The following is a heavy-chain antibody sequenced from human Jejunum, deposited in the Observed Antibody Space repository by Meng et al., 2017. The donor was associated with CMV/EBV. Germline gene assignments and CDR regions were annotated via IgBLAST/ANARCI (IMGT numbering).Heavy chain of an antibody. Sequence: YTFTGHYLHWVPQAPGQGLEWMGRINPESGGAKYAQKYQGRVTMTRDTSISTAYMELNRLRSDDTAVYYCASQGYDFWSGYYALDIWGQGTKVTVSS. CDR3: ASQGYDFWSGYYALDI. CDR2: INPESGGA. V-gene: IGHV1-2*02. D-gene: IGHD3-3*01. J-gene: IGHJ3*02. CDR1: YTFTGHY.